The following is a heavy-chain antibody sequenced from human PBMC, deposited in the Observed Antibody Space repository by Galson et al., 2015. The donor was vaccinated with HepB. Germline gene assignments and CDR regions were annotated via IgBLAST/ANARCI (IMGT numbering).Heavy chain of an antibody. D-gene: IGHD3-3*01. V-gene: IGHV1-8*01. CDR3: ARGRDFLRFLEWREHYYYYMDV. CDR1: GYTFTSYD. J-gene: IGHJ6*03. Sequence: SVKVSCKASGYTFTSYDINWVRQATGQGLEWMGWMNPNGGNTGYAQKFQGRVTMTRNTSISTAYMELSSLRSEDTAVYYCARGRDFLRFLEWREHYYYYMDVWGKGTTVTVSS. CDR2: MNPNGGNT.